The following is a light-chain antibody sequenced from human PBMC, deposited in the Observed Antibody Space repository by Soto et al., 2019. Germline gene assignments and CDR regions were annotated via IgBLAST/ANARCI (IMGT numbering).Light chain of an antibody. CDR2: GNS. V-gene: IGLV1-40*01. Sequence: QSALTQPPSVSGAPGQRVTISCTGSSSNIGAGYDVHWYQQLPGTAPKVLIYGNSNRPSGVPDRFSGSKSGTSASLAITGLQADDEADYYCQSYDSSLSGWVFGTGTKLTVL. CDR1: SSNIGAGYD. CDR3: QSYDSSLSGWV. J-gene: IGLJ1*01.